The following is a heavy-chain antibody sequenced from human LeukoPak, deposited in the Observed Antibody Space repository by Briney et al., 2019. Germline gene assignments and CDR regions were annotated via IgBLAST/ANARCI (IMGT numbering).Heavy chain of an antibody. V-gene: IGHV4-39*01. J-gene: IGHJ5*02. CDR1: GDSISSSSYY. Sequence: PSETLSLTCTVSGDSISSSSYYWGWVRQPPGKGLEWIGSIYYSGSTYYNPSLKSRVTISVDTSKNQFSLKLSSVTAADTAVYYCARWWRGVTSMVSGNWFDPWGQGTLVTVSS. CDR3: ARWWRGVTSMVSGNWFDP. D-gene: IGHD2-15*01. CDR2: IYYSGST.